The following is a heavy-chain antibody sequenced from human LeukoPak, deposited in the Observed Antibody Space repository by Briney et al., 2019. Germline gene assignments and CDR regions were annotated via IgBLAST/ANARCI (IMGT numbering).Heavy chain of an antibody. D-gene: IGHD3-22*01. V-gene: IGHV3-48*01. CDR2: ISSSSSTI. Sequence: GGSLRLSCAASGFTFSSYSMNWVRQAPGKGLEWVSYISSSSSTIHYADSVKGRFTISRDNSKDTLYLQMSSVRVDDTAVYYCARDRGRYYDSRGFYWGYYFDSWGQGILVTVST. CDR3: ARDRGRYYDSRGFYWGYYFDS. J-gene: IGHJ4*02. CDR1: GFTFSSYS.